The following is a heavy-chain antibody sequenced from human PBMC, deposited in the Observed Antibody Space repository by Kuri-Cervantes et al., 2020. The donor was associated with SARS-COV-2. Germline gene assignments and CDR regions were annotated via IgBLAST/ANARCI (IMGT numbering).Heavy chain of an antibody. Sequence: GESLKISCAASGFTFSDYYMSWIRQAPGKGLEWVSSISSSSQRYYVDSVKGRFTISRDNAKNSLYLQMNSLRAEDTAVYYCASLLSGGGAHLYYFYMDAWGKGTSVTVSS. J-gene: IGHJ6*03. CDR1: GFTFSDYY. CDR3: ASLLSGGGAHLYYFYMDA. D-gene: IGHD3-16*01. CDR2: ISSSSQR. V-gene: IGHV3-69-1*02.